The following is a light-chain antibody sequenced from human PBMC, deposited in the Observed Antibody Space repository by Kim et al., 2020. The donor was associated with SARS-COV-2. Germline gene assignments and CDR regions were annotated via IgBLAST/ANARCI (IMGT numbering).Light chain of an antibody. CDR2: QDD. V-gene: IGLV3-1*01. Sequence: VCPEQTATITCDGDNMGDKCGCSYQQKSGQSPVLVIYQDDKRPSGIPERFSGSKSGSTVTLTISGTQPVDEADYYCQVWDSGSVIFGGGTQLTVL. J-gene: IGLJ2*01. CDR3: QVWDSGSVI. CDR1: NMGDKC.